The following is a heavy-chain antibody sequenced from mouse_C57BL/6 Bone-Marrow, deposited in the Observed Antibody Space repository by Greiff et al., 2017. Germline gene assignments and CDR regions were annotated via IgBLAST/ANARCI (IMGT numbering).Heavy chain of an antibody. V-gene: IGHV1-53*01. CDR2: INPNNGGS. J-gene: IGHJ1*03. CDR1: GYTFTSYW. Sequence: QVQLQQPGTELVKPGASVKLSCKASGYTFTSYWLHWVKQRPGQGLEWIGNINPNNGGSNYNEKFKNKATLTVDKSSSTTYMQLSSLTSEDSAVYFCARAGVYGSSLYWDFGGWGTATTVTVSS. CDR3: ARAGVYGSSLYWDFGG. D-gene: IGHD1-1*01.